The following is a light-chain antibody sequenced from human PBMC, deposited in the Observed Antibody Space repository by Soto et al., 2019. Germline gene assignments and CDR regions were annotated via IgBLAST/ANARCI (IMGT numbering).Light chain of an antibody. J-gene: IGLJ2*01. V-gene: IGLV2-14*01. CDR3: SSYTSSSTI. CDR2: DVS. Sequence: QSALTQPASVSGSPGQSITISCTGISSDVGGYNYVSWYQQHPGKAPKLMIYDVSNRPSGVSNRFSGSKSGNTASLNISGLQAEDEADYYCSSYTSSSTIFGGGTKLTVL. CDR1: SSDVGGYNY.